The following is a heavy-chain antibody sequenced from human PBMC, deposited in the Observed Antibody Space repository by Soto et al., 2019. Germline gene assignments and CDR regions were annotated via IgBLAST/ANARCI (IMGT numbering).Heavy chain of an antibody. D-gene: IGHD2-2*01. V-gene: IGHV1-69*13. Sequence: GASVKVSCKASGGTFNSYAISWVRQAPGQGLEWMGGIIPIFGTANYAQKFQGRVTITADESTSTAYMELSSLRSEDTAVYYCARDLSGFGYCSSTSCPHAFDIWGQGTMVTVSS. CDR2: IIPIFGTA. J-gene: IGHJ3*02. CDR3: ARDLSGFGYCSSTSCPHAFDI. CDR1: GGTFNSYA.